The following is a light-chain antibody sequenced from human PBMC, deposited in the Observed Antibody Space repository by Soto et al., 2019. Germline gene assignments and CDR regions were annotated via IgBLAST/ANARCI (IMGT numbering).Light chain of an antibody. CDR3: AAWDDSLNGSSYV. CDR1: SSNIGSNT. Sequence: VLTQPPSASGTPGQRVTISCSGSSSNIGSNTVNWYQQLPGTAPKLLIYSNNQRPSGVPDRFSGSKSGTSASLAISGLQSEDEADYYCAAWDDSLNGSSYVFGTGTKVTVL. J-gene: IGLJ1*01. V-gene: IGLV1-44*01. CDR2: SNN.